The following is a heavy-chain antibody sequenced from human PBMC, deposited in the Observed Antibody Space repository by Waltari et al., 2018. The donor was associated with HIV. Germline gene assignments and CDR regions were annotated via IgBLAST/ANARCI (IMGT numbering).Heavy chain of an antibody. CDR1: RFTFSSYA. V-gene: IGHV3-30*18. CDR3: AKGASGWSPGY. J-gene: IGHJ4*02. CDR2: ISYYGDNK. Sequence: QVQLVEAGGGVVQPGRSLRLSCAASRFTFSSYAMHWVRQAPGKGLEWLAVISYYGDNKYYADSVKGRFTISRENSKNTLYLQMNSLRAEDTAVYYCAKGASGWSPGYWGQGTLVTVSS. D-gene: IGHD6-19*01.